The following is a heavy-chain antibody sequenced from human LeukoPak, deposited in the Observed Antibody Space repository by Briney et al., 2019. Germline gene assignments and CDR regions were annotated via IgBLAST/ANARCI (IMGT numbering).Heavy chain of an antibody. CDR2: INHSGST. CDR3: ARGPARRDNDY. V-gene: IGHV4-34*01. J-gene: IGHJ4*02. Sequence: PSETLSLTCAVYGGSFSGYYWSWIRQPPGKGLEWIGEINHSGSTNYNPSLKSRVTISVDTSKNQFSLKLSSVTAADTAVYYCARGPARRDNDYWGQGTLVTVSS. CDR1: GGSFSGYY.